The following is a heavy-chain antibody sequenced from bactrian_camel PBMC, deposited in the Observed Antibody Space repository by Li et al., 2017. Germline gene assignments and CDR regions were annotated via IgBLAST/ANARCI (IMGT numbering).Heavy chain of an antibody. J-gene: IGHJ4*01. CDR2: IDNDGDT. D-gene: IGHD1*01. CDR1: GYTGKMC. Sequence: QLVESGGGSVQAGGSLRLSCEWSGYTGKMCMGWYRQVPENEREVVAFIDNDGDTSYTASVKGRFTISFDKAKNSVDLQMNSLKPDDTAVYYCAATGQMLSVAGCRTQGTQVTVS. V-gene: IGHV3S53*01.